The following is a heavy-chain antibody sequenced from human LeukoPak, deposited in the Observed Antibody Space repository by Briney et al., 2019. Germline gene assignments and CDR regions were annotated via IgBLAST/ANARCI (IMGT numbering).Heavy chain of an antibody. V-gene: IGHV3-53*01. CDR2: IYSGGST. CDR3: ARETGGNWDRIDY. D-gene: IGHD1/OR15-1a*01. Sequence: GGSLRPSCAASGFTVSSNYMSWVRQAPGKGLEWVSVIYSGGSTYYADSVKGRFTISRDNSKNTLYLQMNSLRAEDTAVYYCARETGGNWDRIDYWGQGTLVTVSS. CDR1: GFTVSSNY. J-gene: IGHJ4*02.